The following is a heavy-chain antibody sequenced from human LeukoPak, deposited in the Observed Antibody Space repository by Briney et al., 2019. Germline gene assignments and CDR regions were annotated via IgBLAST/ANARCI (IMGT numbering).Heavy chain of an antibody. D-gene: IGHD3-10*01. CDR1: GFTFSSHA. Sequence: GGSLRLSCAASGFTFSSHAMSWVRQAPGKGLEWVSRISSGGGTTDYTDSVKGRFTISRDTSKNTLYLQMNSLRAEDTAVYYCAKDRSGSGYFDYWGQGTLVTISS. CDR2: ISSGGGTT. J-gene: IGHJ4*02. V-gene: IGHV3-23*01. CDR3: AKDRSGSGYFDY.